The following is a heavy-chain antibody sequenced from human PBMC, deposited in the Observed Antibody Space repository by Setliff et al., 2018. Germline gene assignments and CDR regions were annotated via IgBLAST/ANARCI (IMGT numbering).Heavy chain of an antibody. Sequence: SETLSLTCAVSGYSISSGYYWGWIRQPPGKGLEWIGYIYYSGSTNYNPSLKSRLTISVDTSKNQFSLKLSSVTDADTAVYFCAREVGAGAFDIWGQGTMVTVSS. D-gene: IGHD1-26*01. J-gene: IGHJ3*02. CDR2: IYYSGST. CDR3: AREVGAGAFDI. CDR1: GYSISSGYY. V-gene: IGHV4-30-4*08.